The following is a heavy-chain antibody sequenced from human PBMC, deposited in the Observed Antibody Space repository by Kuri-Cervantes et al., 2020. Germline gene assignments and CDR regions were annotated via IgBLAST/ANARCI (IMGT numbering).Heavy chain of an antibody. D-gene: IGHD1-26*01. V-gene: IGHV3-30*03. J-gene: IGHJ4*02. CDR2: ISYDGSNK. Sequence: LSLTCAASGFTFSSYGMHWVRQAPGKGLEWVAVISYDGSNKYYADSVKGRFTISRDNSKNTLYLQMNSLRAEDTAVYYCARAGKALDYWGQETLVTVSS. CDR1: GFTFSSYG. CDR3: ARAGKALDY.